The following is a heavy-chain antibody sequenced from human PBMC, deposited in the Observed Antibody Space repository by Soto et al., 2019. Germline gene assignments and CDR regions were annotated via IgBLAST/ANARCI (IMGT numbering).Heavy chain of an antibody. CDR2: ISSSSGHI. Sequence: GGSLRLSCAASGFTFSSYSMNWVRQAPGKGLEWVSSISSSSGHIYYADSLKGRFTVSRDNAKNSLYLQMNSLRAEDTAVYYCTRHWLATREFDYWGQGTLVTVSS. J-gene: IGHJ4*02. D-gene: IGHD1-26*01. CDR1: GFTFSSYS. CDR3: TRHWLATREFDY. V-gene: IGHV3-21*01.